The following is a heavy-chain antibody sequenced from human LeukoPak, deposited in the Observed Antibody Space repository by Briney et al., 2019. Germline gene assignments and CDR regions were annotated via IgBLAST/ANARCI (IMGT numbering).Heavy chain of an antibody. CDR1: GYTFTNYG. V-gene: IGHV1-18*01. D-gene: IGHD2-15*01. CDR3: ASTHCSDGSCYWSSLDY. CDR2: INPNNGNT. J-gene: IGHJ4*02. Sequence: ASAKVSCKASGYTFTNYGISWVRQAPGQGLEWMGRINPNNGNTNYAQKLQGRVTMTTDTSTSTAYMELRSLRSDDTAVYYCASTHCSDGSCYWSSLDYWGQGTLVTVSS.